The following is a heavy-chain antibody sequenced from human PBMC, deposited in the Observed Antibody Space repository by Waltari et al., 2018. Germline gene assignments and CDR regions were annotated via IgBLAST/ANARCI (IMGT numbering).Heavy chain of an antibody. CDR2: IYWNDDK. J-gene: IGHJ3*02. CDR3: AHRPRVNNWNYQKWGDAFDI. D-gene: IGHD1-7*01. V-gene: IGHV2-5*01. Sequence: QITLKESGPTLVKPTQTLTLTCTFSGFSLSTSGVGVGWIRQPPGKALEWLALIYWNDDKRYSPSLKSRLTITKDDSKNHVVLKMTNMDPVDTDTYYWAHRPRVNNWNYQKWGDAFDIGGQGTMVTVSS. CDR1: GFSLSTSGVG.